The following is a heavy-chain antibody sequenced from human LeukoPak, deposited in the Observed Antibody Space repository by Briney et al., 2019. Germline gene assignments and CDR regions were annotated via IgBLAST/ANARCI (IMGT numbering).Heavy chain of an antibody. CDR2: ISAYNGNT. CDR3: AREGYYYGSGSYPYGY. CDR1: GYTFTSYG. Sequence: ASVKVSCKASGYTFTSYGISWVRQAPGQGLEWMGWISAYNGNTNYAQKLQGRVTMTTDTSTSTAYMELSSLRSEDTAVYYCAREGYYYGSGSYPYGYWGQGTLVTVSS. D-gene: IGHD3-10*01. V-gene: IGHV1-18*01. J-gene: IGHJ4*02.